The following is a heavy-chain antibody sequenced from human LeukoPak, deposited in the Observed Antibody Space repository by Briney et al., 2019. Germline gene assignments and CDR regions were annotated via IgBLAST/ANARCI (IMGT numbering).Heavy chain of an antibody. J-gene: IGHJ5*02. V-gene: IGHV3-21*01. CDR3: ARVDAQRLTGYRGFDP. CDR2: ISSSSSYI. CDR1: GFTFSSYS. Sequence: PGGSLRLSXAASGFTFSSYSMNWVRQAPGKGLEWVSSISSSSSYIYYADSVKGRFTISRDNAKNSLYLQMNSLRAEDTAVYYCARVDAQRLTGYRGFDPWGQGTLVIVSS. D-gene: IGHD3-9*01.